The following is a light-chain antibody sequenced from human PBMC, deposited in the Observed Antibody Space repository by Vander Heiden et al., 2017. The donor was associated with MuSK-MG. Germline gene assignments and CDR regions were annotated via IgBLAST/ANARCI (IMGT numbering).Light chain of an antibody. J-gene: IGKJ2*01. V-gene: IGKV3-15*01. Sequence: EIVMTQSPATLPVSPGERATLSCRASQSVSSNLAWYQQKPGQAPRLLIYGASTRDTGIPARFSGSGYGTEFTLTISSRQSEDFAVYYCQQYNNWPPNTFGQGTKVEIK. CDR3: QQYNNWPPNT. CDR1: QSVSSN. CDR2: GAS.